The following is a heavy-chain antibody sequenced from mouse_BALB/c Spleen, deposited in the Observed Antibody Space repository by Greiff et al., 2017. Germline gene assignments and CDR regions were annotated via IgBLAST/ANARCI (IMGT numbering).Heavy chain of an antibody. V-gene: IGHV1S137*01. CDR3: ARVRGYDDYYAMDY. D-gene: IGHD2-2*01. CDR1: GYTSTDYA. Sequence: VKLQESGAELVRPGVSVKISCKGSGYTSTDYAMHWVKQSHAKSLEWIGVISTYYGDASYNQKFKGKATMTVDKSSSTAYMELARLTSEDSAIYYCARVRGYDDYYAMDYWGQGTSVTVSS. J-gene: IGHJ4*01. CDR2: ISTYYGDA.